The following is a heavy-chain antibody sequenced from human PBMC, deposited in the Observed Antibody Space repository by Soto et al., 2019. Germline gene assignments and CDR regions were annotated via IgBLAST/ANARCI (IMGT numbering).Heavy chain of an antibody. D-gene: IGHD1-20*01. V-gene: IGHV1-69*06. CDR3: ATYPRPYKWTDI. CDR2: IDPIVDTS. CDR1: GGALTSYP. J-gene: IGHJ4*02. Sequence: QVRLEQSGAEVKKPGSSVRVSCQASGGALTSYPIHWVRQAPGQGLEWMGVIDPIVDTSNLAENCKTRLTLTADTSTKTVYMDLTSLRSDDTAIYFCATYPRPYKWTDIWGRGTQLTVSS.